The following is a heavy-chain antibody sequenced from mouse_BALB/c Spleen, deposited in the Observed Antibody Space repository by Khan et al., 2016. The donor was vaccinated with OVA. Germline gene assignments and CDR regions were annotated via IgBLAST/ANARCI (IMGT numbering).Heavy chain of an antibody. Sequence: VQLQQSGAELVKPGASVKLSCSASGFNIKDTYIHWMKQRPEQGLEWIGRIDPPNDDSKYGPKFQAKATLPADTSSNTAYLQLSSLTSEDTAVYYCATLYGNPLAFWGQGTLVSVSA. D-gene: IGHD2-1*01. CDR1: GFNIKDTY. CDR3: ATLYGNPLAF. V-gene: IGHV14-3*02. J-gene: IGHJ3*01. CDR2: IDPPNDDS.